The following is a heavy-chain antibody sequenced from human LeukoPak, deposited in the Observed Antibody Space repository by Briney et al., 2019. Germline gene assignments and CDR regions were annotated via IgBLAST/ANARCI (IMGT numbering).Heavy chain of an antibody. CDR1: GFTFSSYG. J-gene: IGHJ4*02. CDR2: IYYSGST. V-gene: IGHV4-39*01. CDR3: ARHTSITIFGVVILYYFDY. D-gene: IGHD3-3*01. Sequence: PGGPLRLSCAASGFTFSSYGMHWVRQAPGKGLEWIGSIYYSGSTYYNPSLKSRVTISVDTSKNQFSLKLSSVTAADTAVYYCARHTSITIFGVVILYYFDYWGQGTLVTVSS.